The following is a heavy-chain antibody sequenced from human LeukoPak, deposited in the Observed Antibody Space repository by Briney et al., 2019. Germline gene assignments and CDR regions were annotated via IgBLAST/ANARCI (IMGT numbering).Heavy chain of an antibody. CDR3: TVGAREYYYYYYGMDV. D-gene: IGHD1-26*01. CDR2: IVVGSGNT. V-gene: IGHV1-58*02. CDR1: GFTFTSSA. J-gene: IGHJ6*02. Sequence: SVKVSCKASGFTFTSSAMQWVRQARGQRLEWIGWIVVGSGNTNYAQKFQERVTITRDMSTSTAYMELSSLRSEDTAVYYCTVGAREYYYYYYGMDVWGQGTTVTVSS.